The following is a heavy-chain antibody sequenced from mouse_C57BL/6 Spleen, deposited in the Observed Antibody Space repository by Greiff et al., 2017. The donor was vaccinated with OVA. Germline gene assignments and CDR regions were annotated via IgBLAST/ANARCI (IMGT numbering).Heavy chain of an antibody. Sequence: EVQLVESGPELVKPGASVKISCKASGYSFTGYYMNWVKQSPEKSLEWIGEINPSTGGTTYNQKFKAKATLTVDKSSSTAYMQLKSLTSEDSAVYYCARWGDGYYGLNYWGQGTTLTVSS. J-gene: IGHJ2*01. CDR1: GYSFTGYY. CDR2: INPSTGGT. CDR3: ARWGDGYYGLNY. V-gene: IGHV1-42*01. D-gene: IGHD2-3*01.